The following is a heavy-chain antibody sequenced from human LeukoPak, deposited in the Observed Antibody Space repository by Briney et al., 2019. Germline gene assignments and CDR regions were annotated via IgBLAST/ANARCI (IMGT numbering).Heavy chain of an antibody. Sequence: GGSLRLSCAASRFTFSSYSMNWVRQAPGKGLEWVSSISSSSSYIYYADSVKGRFTISRDNAKNSLYLQMNSLRAEDTAVYYCARDLGYDSSGYYSRTDYWGQGTLVTVSS. D-gene: IGHD3-22*01. CDR1: RFTFSSYS. V-gene: IGHV3-21*01. J-gene: IGHJ4*02. CDR3: ARDLGYDSSGYYSRTDY. CDR2: ISSSSSYI.